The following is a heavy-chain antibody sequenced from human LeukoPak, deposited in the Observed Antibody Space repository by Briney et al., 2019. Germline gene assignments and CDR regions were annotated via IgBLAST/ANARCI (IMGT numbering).Heavy chain of an antibody. CDR2: IIPIFGTA. V-gene: IGHV1-69*06. Sequence: GASVKVSCKASGYTFTNYGISWVRPAPGQGLEWMGGIIPIFGTANYAQKFQGRVTITADKSTTTAYMELSSLRSEDTAVYYCARVPYTMYNWFDPWGQGTLVTVSS. CDR3: ARVPYTMYNWFDP. J-gene: IGHJ5*02. D-gene: IGHD4-11*01. CDR1: GYTFTNYG.